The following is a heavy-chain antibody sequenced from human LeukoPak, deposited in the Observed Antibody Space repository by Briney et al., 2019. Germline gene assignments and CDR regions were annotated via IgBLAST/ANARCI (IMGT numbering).Heavy chain of an antibody. CDR3: AKDRCSSSTCREAFEI. V-gene: IGHV3-30*02. CDR2: IWYDGKNDQ. J-gene: IGHJ3*02. D-gene: IGHD2-2*01. CDR1: GFTFSRYG. Sequence: GGSLRLSCAVSGFTFSRYGMHWIRQAPGKGMEWVTFIWYDGKNDQEYAESVKGRFTISRDNSKNTLYLQMNSLRTEDTAMYYCAKDRCSSSTCREAFEIWGQGTLVTVSS.